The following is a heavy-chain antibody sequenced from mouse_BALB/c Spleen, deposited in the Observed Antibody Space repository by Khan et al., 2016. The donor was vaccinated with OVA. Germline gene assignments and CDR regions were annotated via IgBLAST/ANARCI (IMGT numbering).Heavy chain of an antibody. V-gene: IGHV3-2*02. CDR1: GYSISSNYA. Sequence: EVQLQESGPGLVNPSQSLSLTCTVAGYSISSNYAWSWIRQFPGNKLEWMGYISYSGSTSYNPSLKSRISITRDTSKNQFFLQLNSVTAEDTATXYCARPNYYGYDLDYWGQGTSVTVSS. D-gene: IGHD1-1*01. CDR3: ARPNYYGYDLDY. CDR2: ISYSGST. J-gene: IGHJ4*01.